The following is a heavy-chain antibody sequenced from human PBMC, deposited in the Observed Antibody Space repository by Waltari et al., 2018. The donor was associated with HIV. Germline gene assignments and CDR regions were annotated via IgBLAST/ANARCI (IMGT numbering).Heavy chain of an antibody. V-gene: IGHV4-31*03. CDR3: ARDHATIFGGGGRDYGMDV. D-gene: IGHD3-3*01. Sequence: QVQLQESGPGLVKPSQTLSLTCTVSGGSISSGGYYWSWIRQHPGKGLEWIGYIYYSGSTYYTPSLKGRVTISVDTSKNQFSLKLGSVTAADTAVYYCARDHATIFGGGGRDYGMDVWGQGTTVTVSS. CDR2: IYYSGST. J-gene: IGHJ6*02. CDR1: GGSISSGGYY.